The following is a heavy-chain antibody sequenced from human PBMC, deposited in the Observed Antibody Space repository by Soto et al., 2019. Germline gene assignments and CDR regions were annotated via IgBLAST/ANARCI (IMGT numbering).Heavy chain of an antibody. CDR2: ISGYNGNT. J-gene: IGHJ5*02. Sequence: ASVKVSCKASGYIFSNYGITWVRQAPGQGLEWMGWISGYNGNTKYADKLQGRVTMTTDTSTTTAYMELRSLRSDDTDVYYCARDEVTDYNWHDRWGYGNLVPVS. CDR1: GYIFSNYG. V-gene: IGHV1-18*01. D-gene: IGHD4-4*01. CDR3: ARDEVTDYNWHDR.